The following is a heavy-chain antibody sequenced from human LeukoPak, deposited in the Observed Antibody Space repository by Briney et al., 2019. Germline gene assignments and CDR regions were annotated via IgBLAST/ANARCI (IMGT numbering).Heavy chain of an antibody. CDR1: GYTFTGYY. Sequence: ASVKVSCKASGYTFTGYYMHWVRQAPGQGLEWMGWINPNSGGTNYAQKFQGRVTMTRDTPISTAYMELRSLRSDDTAVYYCARDRAIVGATAVGYWGQGTLVTVSS. V-gene: IGHV1-2*02. CDR3: ARDRAIVGATAVGY. J-gene: IGHJ4*02. D-gene: IGHD1-26*01. CDR2: INPNSGGT.